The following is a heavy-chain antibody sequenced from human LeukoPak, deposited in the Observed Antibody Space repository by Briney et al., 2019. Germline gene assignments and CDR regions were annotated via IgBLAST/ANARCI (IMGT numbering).Heavy chain of an antibody. CDR2: INHSGST. CDR1: GGSFSGYY. J-gene: IGHJ4*02. Sequence: SETLSLTCAVYGGSFSGYYWSWIRQPPGKGLEWIGEINHSGSTNYNPSLKSRVTISVDTSKNQFSLKLSSVTTADTAVYYRARHRYTFYGSGSYYKGFDYWGQGTLVTVSS. CDR3: ARHRYTFYGSGSYYKGFDY. D-gene: IGHD3-10*01. V-gene: IGHV4-34*01.